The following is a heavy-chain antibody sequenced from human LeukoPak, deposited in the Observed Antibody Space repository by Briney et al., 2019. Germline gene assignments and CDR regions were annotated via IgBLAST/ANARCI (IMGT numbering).Heavy chain of an antibody. D-gene: IGHD3-16*01. Sequence: SETLSLTCTVSGGSITGTSYYWGWIRQPPGKGLEWIGSNYYSGSTYYNPSLKSRVAISVDTAMNQFSLKLRSVTAADTAVYYCARDPVIGGNYFDFWGQGTLVTVSS. CDR2: NYYSGST. CDR3: ARDPVIGGNYFDF. CDR1: GGSITGTSYY. J-gene: IGHJ4*02. V-gene: IGHV4-39*07.